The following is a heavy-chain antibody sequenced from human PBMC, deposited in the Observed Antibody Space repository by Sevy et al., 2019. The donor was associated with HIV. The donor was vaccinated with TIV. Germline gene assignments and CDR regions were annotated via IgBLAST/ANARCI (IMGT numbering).Heavy chain of an antibody. CDR1: GFTFGDFA. D-gene: IGHD1-26*01. CDR2: IRRKAYGGTT. CDR3: TRDHIGPTFDFDH. Sequence: GGSLRLTCTTSGFTFGDFAMSWFRQAPGEGLEWISFIRRKAYGGTTEYAPSVRGRFTMSRDDSRSVAYLQMSSLKIEDTAIYYCTRDHIGPTFDFDHWVQGTLVTVSS. J-gene: IGHJ4*02. V-gene: IGHV3-49*03.